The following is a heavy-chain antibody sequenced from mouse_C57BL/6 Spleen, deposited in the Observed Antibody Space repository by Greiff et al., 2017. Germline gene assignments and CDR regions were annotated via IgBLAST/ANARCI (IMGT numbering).Heavy chain of an antibody. D-gene: IGHD2-14*01. J-gene: IGHJ2*01. CDR2: IDPDNGDT. CDR1: GFNIKDDY. CDR3: TTGGVYDAGVY. V-gene: IGHV14-4*01. Sequence: EVQLQQSGAELVRPGASVKLSCTASGFNIKDDYMHWVKQRPGQGLEWIGWIDPDNGDTEYASKFQGKATITADTSSNTAYLQLSSLTSADTAVYYCTTGGVYDAGVYWGQGTTLTVSS.